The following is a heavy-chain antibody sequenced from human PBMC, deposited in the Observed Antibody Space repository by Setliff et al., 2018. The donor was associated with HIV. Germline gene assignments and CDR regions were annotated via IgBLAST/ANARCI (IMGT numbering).Heavy chain of an antibody. CDR1: VGSFSGHY. Sequence: SETLSLTCAVYVGSFSGHYWIWIRQPPGKGLEWIGETNPSGSTKYNPSLKSRVTISVDTSKNQLSLNVTSVTAADTAVYYCARSSRGYCSGGSCYGFDPWGQGNLVTVSS. D-gene: IGHD2-15*01. V-gene: IGHV4-34*01. CDR2: TNPSGST. J-gene: IGHJ5*02. CDR3: ARSSRGYCSGGSCYGFDP.